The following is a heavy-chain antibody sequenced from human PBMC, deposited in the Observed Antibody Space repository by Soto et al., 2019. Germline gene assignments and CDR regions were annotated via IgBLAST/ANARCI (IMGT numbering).Heavy chain of an antibody. D-gene: IGHD2-21*02. V-gene: IGHV4-30-4*08. Sequence: QVQLQQSGPGLVKPSQTLSLTCTVSGDSISSDYYHWTWIRQSPGKGLEWIGYIHHSGSILYNPSLTSRVTISVDTSKNQFSLLLTSVTAADTAVYFCAREDDGGDSLDVWGQGTTVTVSS. CDR2: IHHSGSI. CDR3: AREDDGGDSLDV. J-gene: IGHJ6*02. CDR1: GDSISSDYYH.